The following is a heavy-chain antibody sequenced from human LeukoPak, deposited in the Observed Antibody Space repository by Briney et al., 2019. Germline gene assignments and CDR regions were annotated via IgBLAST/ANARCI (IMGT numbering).Heavy chain of an antibody. Sequence: PGGSLRLSCAASGFTFSSYEMNWVRQAPGKGLEWVSYISRSGSTIYYADSVKGRFTISRDNAKNSLDLQMNSLRAEDTALYYCARVDGWLATDYWGQGTLVTVSS. D-gene: IGHD6-19*01. CDR2: ISRSGSTI. V-gene: IGHV3-48*03. CDR3: ARVDGWLATDY. CDR1: GFTFSSYE. J-gene: IGHJ4*02.